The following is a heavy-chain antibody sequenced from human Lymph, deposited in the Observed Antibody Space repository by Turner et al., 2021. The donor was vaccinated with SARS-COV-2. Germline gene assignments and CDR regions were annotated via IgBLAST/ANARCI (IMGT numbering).Heavy chain of an antibody. D-gene: IGHD3-22*01. CDR2: ISYDESGK. Sequence: QVQLVESGGGVVQPGRSLRLSWAASGFTFSSYAMHWVRQAPGKGVGWVAFISYDESGKYYGGLGKGRFTFSRDNSKNTLYLRMNSLGAEDTAVYNCARDRGSSGWVDYWGQGTLVTVSS. CDR1: GFTFSSYA. V-gene: IGHV3-30*04. CDR3: ARDRGSSGWVDY. J-gene: IGHJ4*02.